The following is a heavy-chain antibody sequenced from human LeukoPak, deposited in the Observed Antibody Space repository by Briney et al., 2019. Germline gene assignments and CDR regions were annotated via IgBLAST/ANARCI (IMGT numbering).Heavy chain of an antibody. D-gene: IGHD1-26*01. CDR2: IYYSGST. CDR3: ARVERYHEYFQH. J-gene: IGHJ1*01. Sequence: PSETLSLTCTVSGGSISSAVYSWSWIRQHPGKGLERIGSIYYSGSTSSNPSLKSRLTISEDTSKNQFSLNLTSVTAADTAVYYCARVERYHEYFQHWGQGTLVTVSS. V-gene: IGHV4-31*03. CDR1: GGSISSAVYS.